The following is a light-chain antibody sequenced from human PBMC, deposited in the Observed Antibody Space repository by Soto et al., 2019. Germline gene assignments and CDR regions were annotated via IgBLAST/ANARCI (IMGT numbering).Light chain of an antibody. J-gene: IGKJ1*01. CDR3: QHYTSYSEA. CDR2: KAS. CDR1: QTISSW. V-gene: IGKV1-5*03. Sequence: DIQMTQSPSTLSGSVGDRVTITCRASQTISSWLAWYQQKPGKAPKLLIYKASTLKSGVPSRLSGSGSGTEFTLTISSLQPDDFATYYRQHYTSYSEAFGQGTKVDIX.